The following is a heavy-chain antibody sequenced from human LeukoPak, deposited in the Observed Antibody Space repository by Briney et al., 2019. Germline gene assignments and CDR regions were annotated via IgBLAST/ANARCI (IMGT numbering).Heavy chain of an antibody. CDR3: ARDTQYYDFWSGHWHTNYYGMDV. D-gene: IGHD3-3*01. V-gene: IGHV3-48*03. Sequence: PGGSLRLSCAASGFTFSSYEMNWVRQAPGNGLEWVSYISSSGSTIYYADSVKGRFTISRDNAKNSLYLQMNSLRAEDTAVYYCARDTQYYDFWSGHWHTNYYGMDVWGQGTTVTVSS. J-gene: IGHJ6*02. CDR1: GFTFSSYE. CDR2: ISSSGSTI.